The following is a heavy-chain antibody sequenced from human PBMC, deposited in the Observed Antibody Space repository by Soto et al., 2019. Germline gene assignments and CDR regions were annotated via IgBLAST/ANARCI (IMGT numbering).Heavy chain of an antibody. CDR2: INQDGSEK. J-gene: IGHJ4*02. V-gene: IGHV3-7*01. Sequence: GESLKISCAASRFTFSSYWMSWVRQAPGKGLEWVANINQDGSEKYYVDSVKGRFTISRDNAKNSLYLQMNSLRAEDTAVYYCARDRTDYYTSGTRLDFWGQGTLVTVSS. D-gene: IGHD3-10*01. CDR1: RFTFSSYW. CDR3: ARDRTDYYTSGTRLDF.